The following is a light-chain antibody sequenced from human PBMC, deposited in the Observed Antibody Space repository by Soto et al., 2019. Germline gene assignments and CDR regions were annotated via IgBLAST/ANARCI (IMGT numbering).Light chain of an antibody. CDR3: QTWGTGIVV. V-gene: IGLV4-69*01. CDR2: LNSDGSH. CDR1: SGHSSYA. J-gene: IGLJ3*02. Sequence: QSVLTQSPSASASLGASVKLTCTLSSGHSSYAIAWHQQQTEKGPRYLMKLNSDGSHNKGDGIPDRFSGSSSGAERYLTISSLQSEDEADYYCQTWGTGIVVFGAGTKLTVL.